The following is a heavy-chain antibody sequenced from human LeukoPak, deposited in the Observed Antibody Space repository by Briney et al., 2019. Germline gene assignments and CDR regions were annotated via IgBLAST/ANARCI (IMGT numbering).Heavy chain of an antibody. Sequence: GGSLRLSCAASGFTGSHNYMSWVRQAPGKGLEWVSATHSSGGTYYADSVKGRFTISRDNSKNTLYLQMNSLRAEDTAVYYCARGAGYNYPYYFDYWGQGTLVTVSP. J-gene: IGHJ4*02. D-gene: IGHD5-24*01. CDR2: THSSGGT. CDR1: GFTGSHNY. V-gene: IGHV3-53*01. CDR3: ARGAGYNYPYYFDY.